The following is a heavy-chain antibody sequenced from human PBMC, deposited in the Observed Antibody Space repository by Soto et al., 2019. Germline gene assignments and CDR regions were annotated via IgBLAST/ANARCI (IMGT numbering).Heavy chain of an antibody. CDR1: GYSFTSYW. J-gene: IGHJ3*02. CDR3: ARSRDPDAFDI. CDR2: IYPGDSDT. Sequence: VESLKISCNGSGYSFTSYWIGWVRQMPGKGLEWMGIIYPGDSDTRYSPSFQGQVTISADKSISTAYLQWSSLKASDTAMYYCARSRDPDAFDIWGQGTMVTVSS. V-gene: IGHV5-51*01.